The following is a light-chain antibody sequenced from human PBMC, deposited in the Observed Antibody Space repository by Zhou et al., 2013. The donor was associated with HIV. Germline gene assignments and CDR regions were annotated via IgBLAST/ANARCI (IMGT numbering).Light chain of an antibody. V-gene: IGKV1-27*01. CDR2: RAA. J-gene: IGKJ1*01. Sequence: IQMTQSPSSLSASVGERITITCRASQDIENFLAWYQQKPGKVPNLLIYRAAYLQSGVPSRFSGGGSGTDFTLSINSLQPEXVATYYCQNYNGAPRTFGQGTKVEIK. CDR1: QDIENF. CDR3: QNYNGAPRT.